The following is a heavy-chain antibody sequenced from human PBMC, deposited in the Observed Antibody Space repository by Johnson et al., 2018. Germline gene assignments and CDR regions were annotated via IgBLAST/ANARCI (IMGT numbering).Heavy chain of an antibody. CDR3: GKGGYCSRTRCYHYYYGVDV. CDR1: GFNFSSYG. D-gene: IGHD2-2*01. V-gene: IGHV3-30*18. CDR2: ISYDGSNK. J-gene: IGHJ6*02. Sequence: VQLVESGGGVVQPGRSLRLSCAASGFNFSSYGMHWVRQAPGKGLEWVAVISYDGSNKYYADSVKGRFTISRDNSKITLYLQMNSLGAEDTAVYYCGKGGYCSRTRCYHYYYGVDVWGQGTTVTVS.